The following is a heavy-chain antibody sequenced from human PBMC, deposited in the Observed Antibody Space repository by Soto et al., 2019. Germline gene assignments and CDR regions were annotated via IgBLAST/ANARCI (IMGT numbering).Heavy chain of an antibody. V-gene: IGHV2-70*01. CDR3: ARTVSGITHVFDI. Sequence: SGPTLVNPTQTLTLTCTFSGFSISTSGMCVNWIRQSPGKALEWLALIDWEDDKFYRTSLKTRLTISKDTSKNQVVLTMTNMDPADTGTYYCARTVSGITHVFDIWGQGTMVTVSS. J-gene: IGHJ3*02. D-gene: IGHD3-3*01. CDR1: GFSISTSGMC. CDR2: IDWEDDK.